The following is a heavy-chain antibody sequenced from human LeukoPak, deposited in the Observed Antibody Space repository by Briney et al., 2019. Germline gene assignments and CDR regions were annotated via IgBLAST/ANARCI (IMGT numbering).Heavy chain of an antibody. V-gene: IGHV1-69*02. Sequence: ASVKVSCKASGGTFSSYTISWVRQAPGQGLEWMGRIIPILGIANYAQKFQGRVTITADKSTSTAYMELSSPRSEDTAVYYCVLDCSSTSCRNHYYYYGMDVWGQGTTVTVSS. D-gene: IGHD2-2*01. CDR2: IIPILGIA. CDR1: GGTFSSYT. CDR3: VLDCSSTSCRNHYYYYGMDV. J-gene: IGHJ6*02.